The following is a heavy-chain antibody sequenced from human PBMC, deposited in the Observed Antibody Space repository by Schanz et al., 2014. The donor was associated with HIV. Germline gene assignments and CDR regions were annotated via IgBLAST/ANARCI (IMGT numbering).Heavy chain of an antibody. CDR3: ARDYEYFEVLTGYYYYYGMDV. CDR2: ISGNTNYI. Sequence: QLVESGGGLVGPGGSLRLSCAASGFIFSSYTMYWIRQSPGKGLEWVASISGNTNYIYYADSVKGRFTISRDNAKNSLELQMDSLRAEDTAVYYCARDYEYFEVLTGYYYYYGMDVWGQGTTVTVSS. V-gene: IGHV3-21*01. CDR1: GFIFSSYT. J-gene: IGHJ6*02. D-gene: IGHD3-9*01.